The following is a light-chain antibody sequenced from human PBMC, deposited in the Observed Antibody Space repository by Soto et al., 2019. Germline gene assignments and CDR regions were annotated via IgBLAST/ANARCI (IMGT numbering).Light chain of an antibody. CDR3: QQSYSTPFT. CDR2: AAS. Sequence: DIQMTQSPSSLSASVGDRVTITCRASQSISSYLNWYQQKPGKAPKLLIYAASSLQSGVPSRFSGSGSGTDFTLTISSLQPEDFATYYCQQSYSTPFTFGPGTNLDIK. CDR1: QSISSY. V-gene: IGKV1-39*01. J-gene: IGKJ3*01.